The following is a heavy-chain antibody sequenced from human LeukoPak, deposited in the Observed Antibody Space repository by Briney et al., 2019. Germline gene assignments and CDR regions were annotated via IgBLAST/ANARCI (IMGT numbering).Heavy chain of an antibody. D-gene: IGHD3-9*01. V-gene: IGHV3-23*01. J-gene: IGHJ4*02. Sequence: GASLTLSCAASGFTFSNYAMSWVRQAPGKGLDWVSAVSGRDTSTYYTDSVNGRFTISRDNSKNTLYLQMNSLSAEDTAIYYCAKWGDYDVLTGYDDSDYWGQGTLVTVSS. CDR3: AKWGDYDVLTGYDDSDY. CDR1: GFTFSNYA. CDR2: VSGRDTST.